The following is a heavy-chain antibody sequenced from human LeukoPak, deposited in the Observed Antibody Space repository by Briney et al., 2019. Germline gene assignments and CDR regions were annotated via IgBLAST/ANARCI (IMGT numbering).Heavy chain of an antibody. V-gene: IGHV3-23*01. CDR3: ARDSRVDYSNYVGSDY. D-gene: IGHD4-11*01. CDR1: GVTFSSYA. CDR2: ISGSGSTI. J-gene: IGHJ4*02. Sequence: PGGSLRLSCAASGVTFSSYAMSWVRQAPGKGLEWVSAISGSGSTIYYADSVKGRFTISRDNAKNSLYLQMNSLRAEDTAVYYCARDSRVDYSNYVGSDYWGQGTLVTVSS.